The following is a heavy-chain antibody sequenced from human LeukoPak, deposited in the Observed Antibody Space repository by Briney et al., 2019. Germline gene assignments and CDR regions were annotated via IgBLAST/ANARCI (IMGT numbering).Heavy chain of an antibody. D-gene: IGHD6-6*01. Sequence: SETLSLTCSVSGGSIISSPHYWSWIRPPPGTGLEYIGNIYYSGATYYNPSLKSRVTISVDTSNNQFSLELRSVTAADTAVYYCARRGHSSSSGGFDYWGQGTLVTVSS. J-gene: IGHJ4*02. V-gene: IGHV4-39*01. CDR1: GGSIISSPHY. CDR2: IYYSGAT. CDR3: ARRGHSSSSGGFDY.